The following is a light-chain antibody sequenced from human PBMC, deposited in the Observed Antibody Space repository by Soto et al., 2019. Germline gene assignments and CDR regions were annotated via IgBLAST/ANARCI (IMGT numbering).Light chain of an antibody. CDR1: QSIASY. Sequence: DIQMTQSPSSLSASAGDRVTITCRASQSIASYLNWYQQKPGKAPKILIYAASSLQSGVPSRFSGSGSGTDFTLIISSLQPEDFATYFCQQSYSTPITFGQGTRLEIK. CDR2: AAS. CDR3: QQSYSTPIT. V-gene: IGKV1-39*01. J-gene: IGKJ5*01.